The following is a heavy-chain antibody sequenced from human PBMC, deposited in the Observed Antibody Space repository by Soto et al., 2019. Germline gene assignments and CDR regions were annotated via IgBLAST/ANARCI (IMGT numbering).Heavy chain of an antibody. J-gene: IGHJ4*02. CDR3: ARDLPPVDY. CDR1: GYTFSSYF. Sequence: QVQLVQSGAEVKKPGASVKVACKASGYTFSSYFITWVRQAPGQGLEWMGWISAYNGNTNYAQNLQGRVTMTTDTSTSTAYMELRSLRSDATAVYSCARDLPPVDYWGQGTLVTVSS. CDR2: ISAYNGNT. V-gene: IGHV1-18*01.